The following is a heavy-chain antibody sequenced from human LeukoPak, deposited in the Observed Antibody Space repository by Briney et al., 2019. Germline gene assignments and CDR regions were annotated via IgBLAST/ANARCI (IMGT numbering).Heavy chain of an antibody. D-gene: IGHD1-26*01. CDR2: INGSGGRT. CDR3: ASGGIYYGAAFDF. V-gene: IGHV3-23*01. J-gene: IGHJ4*02. CDR1: GFTFSSYA. Sequence: LPGGSLRLSCAASGFTFSSYAMSWVRQAPGKGLEWVSDINGSGGRTYYADSVKGRFTISRDNAKNSLYLQMNSLRAEDTALYYCASGGIYYGAAFDFWGQGTLVTVSS.